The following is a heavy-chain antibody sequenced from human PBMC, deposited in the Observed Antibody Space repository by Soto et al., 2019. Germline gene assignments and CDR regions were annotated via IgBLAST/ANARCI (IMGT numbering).Heavy chain of an antibody. Sequence: HPGGSLRLSCAASGFTFDDYAMHWVRQAPGKGLEWVSGISWNSGSIGYADSVKGRFTISRDNAKNSLYLQMNSLRAEDTALYYCAKDISAALDAFDIWGQGTMVTVSS. CDR1: GFTFDDYA. CDR3: AKDISAALDAFDI. D-gene: IGHD2-15*01. J-gene: IGHJ3*02. CDR2: ISWNSGSI. V-gene: IGHV3-9*01.